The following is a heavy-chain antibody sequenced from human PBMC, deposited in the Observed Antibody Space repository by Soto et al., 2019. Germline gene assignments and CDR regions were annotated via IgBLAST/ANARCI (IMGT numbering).Heavy chain of an antibody. Sequence: QRLSCAASGFTLSNYWMTWVRQAPGKGLEWVANINKDGSQKNYVDSVKGRFTIARDNGQNSLSLQINSLRVEDTAVYYCVRELGLAYWGQGALVTVSS. D-gene: IGHD7-27*01. CDR2: INKDGSQK. V-gene: IGHV3-7*03. J-gene: IGHJ4*02. CDR1: GFTLSNYW. CDR3: VRELGLAY.